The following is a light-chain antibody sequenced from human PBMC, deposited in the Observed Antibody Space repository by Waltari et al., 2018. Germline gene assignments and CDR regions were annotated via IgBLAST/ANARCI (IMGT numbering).Light chain of an antibody. J-gene: IGKJ2*01. CDR3: QKYNNWPPVYT. CDR2: GAS. V-gene: IGKV3-15*01. Sequence: EIVMTQSPATLSVSPGERATLSCRASQSVGNNLTWYQQNHGQAPRLLIYGASTRVNGIPARFSGSVSGKEFILTISSLQSEDFVVYYCQKYNNWPPVYTFCQGTKLEIK. CDR1: QSVGNN.